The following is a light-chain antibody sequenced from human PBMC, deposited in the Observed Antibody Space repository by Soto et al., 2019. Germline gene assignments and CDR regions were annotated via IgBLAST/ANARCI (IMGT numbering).Light chain of an antibody. CDR2: GAS. CDR1: QSVTTN. J-gene: IGKJ4*01. Sequence: EVVMTQSPATLSVSPGERVTFSCRASQSVTTNLAWYQHKPGQSPRLLISGASTGASGIPPRFSGSGSGTEFTLTIDRLQSADFAVYYWQQYDRWPVTFGGGTKVEIK. CDR3: QQYDRWPVT. V-gene: IGKV3-15*01.